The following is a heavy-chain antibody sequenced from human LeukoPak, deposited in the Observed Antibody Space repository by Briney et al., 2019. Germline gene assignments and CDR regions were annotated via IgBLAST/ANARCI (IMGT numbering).Heavy chain of an antibody. D-gene: IGHD5-18*01. CDR1: GFTFSSYS. V-gene: IGHV3-48*04. CDR3: AKDLQRYSYGPKPVDY. Sequence: GGSLRLSCTASGFTFSSYSMNWVRQAPGKGLEWVSYITSSSAISYADSVRGRFTISRDNAKNSLYLQMNSLRAEDTAVCYCAKDLQRYSYGPKPVDYWGQGTLVTVSS. J-gene: IGHJ4*02. CDR2: ITSSSAI.